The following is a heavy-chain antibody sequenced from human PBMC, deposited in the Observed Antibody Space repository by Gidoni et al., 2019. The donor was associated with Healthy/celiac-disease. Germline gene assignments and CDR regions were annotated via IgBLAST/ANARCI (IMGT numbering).Heavy chain of an antibody. D-gene: IGHD2-2*01. V-gene: IGHV3-15*01. CDR1: GFTFSNAW. Sequence: EVQLVESGGGLVKPGGSLRLSCAASGFTFSNAWMSWVRQAPGKGLEWVGRIKSKTDGGTTDYAAPVKGRFTISRDDSKNTLYLQMNSLKTEDTAVYYCTTENPPCSSTSCPNWFDPWGQGTLVTVSS. J-gene: IGHJ5*02. CDR3: TTENPPCSSTSCPNWFDP. CDR2: IKSKTDGGTT.